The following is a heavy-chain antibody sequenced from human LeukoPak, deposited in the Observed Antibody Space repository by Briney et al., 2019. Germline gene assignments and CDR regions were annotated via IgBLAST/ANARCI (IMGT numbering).Heavy chain of an antibody. CDR2: ISWDGDST. V-gene: IGHV3-43*01. CDR1: GFTFDDYT. CDR3: AKDRGPLAVYEPLDY. Sequence: GGSLRLSCEASGFTFDDYTMHWVRQAPGEGLEWVSLISWDGDSTDYAESVKGRFTVSRDNRENSLYLQLSSLRPEDTALYYCAKDRGPLAVYEPLDYWGQGTLVTVSS. J-gene: IGHJ4*02. D-gene: IGHD2-8*02.